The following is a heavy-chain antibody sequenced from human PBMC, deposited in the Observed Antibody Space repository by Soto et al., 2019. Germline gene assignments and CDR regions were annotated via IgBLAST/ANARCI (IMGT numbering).Heavy chain of an antibody. CDR1: GGSISSYY. CDR3: ARDQGSYGSGFYYYGMDV. J-gene: IGHJ6*02. D-gene: IGHD3-10*01. CDR2: IHYSGTT. V-gene: IGHV4-59*01. Sequence: PSETLSLTCTVSGGSISSYYWSWIRQPPGKGLEWIGYIHYSGTTNYNPSLKSRVTISVDTSKNQFSLKLSSMTAADTAVYYCARDQGSYGSGFYYYGMDVWGQGTTVTVS.